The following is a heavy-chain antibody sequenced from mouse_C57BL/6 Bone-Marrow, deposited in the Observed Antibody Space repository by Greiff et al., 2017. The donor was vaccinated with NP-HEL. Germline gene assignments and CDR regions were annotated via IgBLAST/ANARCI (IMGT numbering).Heavy chain of an antibody. CDR2: IDPEDGEP. J-gene: IGHJ2*01. CDR3: AFYDYDEGDYVDY. D-gene: IGHD2-4*01. Sequence: EVQLQQSGAELVKPGASVKLSCTASGFNIKDYYMHWVKQRTEQGLEWIGRIDPEDGEPKSAPKFQGKATITVDPSSNTAYLQLSSLTSEDTAVYYCAFYDYDEGDYVDYWGQGTTLTVSS. V-gene: IGHV14-2*01. CDR1: GFNIKDYY.